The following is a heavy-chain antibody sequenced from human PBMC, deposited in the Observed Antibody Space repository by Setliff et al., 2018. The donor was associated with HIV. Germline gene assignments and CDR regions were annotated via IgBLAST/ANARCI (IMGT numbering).Heavy chain of an antibody. CDR1: GYTFANYG. CDR2: ISPKNGNT. Sequence: ASVKVSCKASGYTFANYGITWVRQAPGQGLEWMAWISPKNGNTNHAQKYHERLIMSTDTSTSTAYMELRSSRSDDTAVYYCARGSPYGGLHWFDPWGQGTLVTVSS. J-gene: IGHJ5*02. D-gene: IGHD2-15*01. CDR3: ARGSPYGGLHWFDP. V-gene: IGHV1-18*01.